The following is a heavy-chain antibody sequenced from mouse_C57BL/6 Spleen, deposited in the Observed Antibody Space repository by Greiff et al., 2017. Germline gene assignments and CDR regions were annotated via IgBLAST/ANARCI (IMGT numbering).Heavy chain of an antibody. D-gene: IGHD1-2*01. CDR2: INPNNGGT. V-gene: IGHV1-22*01. J-gene: IGHJ3*01. Sequence: VQLQQSGPELVKPGASVKMSCKASGYTFTDYNMHWVKQSHGKSLEWIGYINPNNGGTSYNQKFKGKATLTVNKSSSTAYMELRSLTSEDSAVYYCARFPSLLRAWFAYWGQGTLVTVSA. CDR3: ARFPSLLRAWFAY. CDR1: GYTFTDYN.